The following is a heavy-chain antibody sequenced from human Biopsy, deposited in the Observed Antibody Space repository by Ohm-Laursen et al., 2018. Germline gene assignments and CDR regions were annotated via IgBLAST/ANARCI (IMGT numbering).Heavy chain of an antibody. CDR3: ARDRGYYSDRTVPGYFDL. Sequence: SDTLSLTWTVSGGPFSSYYWSWIRQPPGKGLQWIGYVYYTGSTDYNPSLQSRVTISVDTSKNHFPLRLRSVTPADKAIYYCARDRGYYSDRTVPGYFDLWGRGTLVTVSS. V-gene: IGHV4-59*01. CDR1: GGPFSSYY. J-gene: IGHJ2*01. D-gene: IGHD3-22*01. CDR2: VYYTGST.